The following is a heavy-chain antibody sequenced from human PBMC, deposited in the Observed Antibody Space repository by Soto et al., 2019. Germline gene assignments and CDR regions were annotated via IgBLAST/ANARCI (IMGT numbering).Heavy chain of an antibody. CDR3: ARETYGDYVDYFDP. Sequence: SETLSLTCTVSGGSISSSSYYWGWIRQPPGKGLEWIGSIYYSGSTNYNPSLKSRVIIPVDRSKNQFSLKVSSVTAADTAVYYCARETYGDYVDYFDPWGQGNLVTVSS. D-gene: IGHD4-17*01. J-gene: IGHJ5*02. CDR1: GGSISSSSYY. V-gene: IGHV4-39*07. CDR2: IYYSGST.